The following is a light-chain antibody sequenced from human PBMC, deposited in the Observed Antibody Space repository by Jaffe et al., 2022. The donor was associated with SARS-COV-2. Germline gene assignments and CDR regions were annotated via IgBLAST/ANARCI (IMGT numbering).Light chain of an antibody. Sequence: QSVLTQPPSVSAAPGQKVTISCSGSGSNIEDNYVSWHQQVPGAAPTLLIYDNDQRPSDIPDRFSGSKSGTSATLAITGLQTGDEADYYCGTWDTNLSAVVFGGGTKLTVL. J-gene: IGLJ2*01. CDR1: GSNIEDNY. CDR3: GTWDTNLSAVV. CDR2: DND. V-gene: IGLV1-51*01.